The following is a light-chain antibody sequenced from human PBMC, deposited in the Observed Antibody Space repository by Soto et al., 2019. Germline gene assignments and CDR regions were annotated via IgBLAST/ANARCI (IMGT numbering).Light chain of an antibody. CDR2: AAS. CDR1: QSISSY. J-gene: IGKJ5*01. Sequence: IQMTQSPSSLSASVGDRVTITCRASQSISSYLNWYQQKPGRAPKLLIYAASSLQSGVPSRFGGSGSGTDFTLTISSLQPEDFATYYCQQSYTTPSINFGQGTRLEIK. V-gene: IGKV1-39*01. CDR3: QQSYTTPSIN.